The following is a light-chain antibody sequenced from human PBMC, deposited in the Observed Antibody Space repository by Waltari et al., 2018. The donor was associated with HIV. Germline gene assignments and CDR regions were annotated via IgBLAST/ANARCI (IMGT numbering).Light chain of an antibody. Sequence: QSALTQPPSASGSPGQSVTISCTGTGNDVGGYNYVSWYQLHPGKAPKLLIYDVTKRPSGVPDRFSGSKSGNTASLTASGLQGDDEADYYCSSYAGSAVVFGGGTKLTVL. J-gene: IGLJ2*01. CDR3: SSYAGSAVV. V-gene: IGLV2-8*01. CDR1: GNDVGGYNY. CDR2: DVT.